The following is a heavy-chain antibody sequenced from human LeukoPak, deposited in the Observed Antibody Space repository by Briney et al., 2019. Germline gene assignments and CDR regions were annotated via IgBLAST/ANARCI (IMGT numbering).Heavy chain of an antibody. CDR3: ARTGGIVVVPAAKGNDY. CDR2: IGTAGDT. Sequence: PGRSLRLSCAASGFTFSSYDMHWVRQATGKGLEWVSAIGTAGDTYYPGSVKGRFTISRENAKNSLYLQMDSLRAEDTAVYYCARTGGIVVVPAAKGNDYWGQGTLVTVSS. V-gene: IGHV3-13*01. J-gene: IGHJ4*02. D-gene: IGHD2-2*01. CDR1: GFTFSSYD.